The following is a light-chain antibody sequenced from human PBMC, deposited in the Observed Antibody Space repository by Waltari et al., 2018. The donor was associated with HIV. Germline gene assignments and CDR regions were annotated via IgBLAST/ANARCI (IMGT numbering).Light chain of an antibody. CDR3: QSFDRSLSAWV. V-gene: IGLV1-40*01. CDR1: SPNIGAGYD. J-gene: IGLJ2*01. Sequence: QSVLTQPPSVSGAPGQRVTISCTGRSPNIGAGYDVHWYQQLPGTAPKLLIHGNNNRPSGVPDRFSGSKSDTSASLAITGLQAEDEADYYCQSFDRSLSAWVFGGGTKLTVL. CDR2: GNN.